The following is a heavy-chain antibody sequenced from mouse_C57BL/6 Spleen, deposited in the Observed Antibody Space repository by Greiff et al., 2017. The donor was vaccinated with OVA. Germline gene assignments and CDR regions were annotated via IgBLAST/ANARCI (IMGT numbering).Heavy chain of an antibody. D-gene: IGHD2-14*01. Sequence: VMLVESGAELVRPGASVKLSCKASGYTFTDYYINWVKQRPGQGLEWIARIYPGSGNTYYNEKFKGKATLTAEKSSSTAYMQLSSLTSEDSAVYFCARGIGYLFDYWGQGTTLTVSS. CDR2: IYPGSGNT. V-gene: IGHV1-76*01. CDR3: ARGIGYLFDY. CDR1: GYTFTDYY. J-gene: IGHJ2*01.